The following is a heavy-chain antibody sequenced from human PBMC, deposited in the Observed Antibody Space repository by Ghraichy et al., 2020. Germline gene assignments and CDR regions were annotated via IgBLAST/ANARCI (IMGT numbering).Heavy chain of an antibody. CDR3: ARDYGGNFGAFDY. CDR2: IYYSGST. D-gene: IGHD4-23*01. V-gene: IGHV4-61*01. Sequence: ESLNISCTVSGGSVSSGSYYWSWIRQPPGKGLEWIGYIYYSGSTNYNPSLKSRVTISVDTSKNQFSLKLSSVTAADTAVYYCARDYGGNFGAFDYWGQGTLVTVSS. J-gene: IGHJ4*02. CDR1: GGSVSSGSYY.